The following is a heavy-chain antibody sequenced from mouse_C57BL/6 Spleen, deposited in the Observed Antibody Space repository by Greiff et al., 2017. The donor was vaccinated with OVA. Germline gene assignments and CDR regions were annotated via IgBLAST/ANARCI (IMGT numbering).Heavy chain of an antibody. Sequence: VQLQQPGAELVRPGSSVKLSCKASGYTFTSYWMDWVKQRPGQGLEWIGNIYPSDSETHYNQKFKDKATLTVDKSSSTAYMQLSSLTSEDSAVYYCARASYGSDYYAMDYWGQGTSVTVSS. V-gene: IGHV1-61*01. J-gene: IGHJ4*01. CDR3: ARASYGSDYYAMDY. CDR1: GYTFTSYW. D-gene: IGHD1-1*01. CDR2: IYPSDSET.